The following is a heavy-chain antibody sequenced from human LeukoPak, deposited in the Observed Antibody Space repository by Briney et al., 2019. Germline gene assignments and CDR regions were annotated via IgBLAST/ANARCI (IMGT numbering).Heavy chain of an antibody. CDR2: INHSGST. Sequence: SETLSLTCAVYGGSFSGYYWSRIRQPPGKGLEWIGEINHSGSTNYNPSLKSRVTISVDTSKNQFSLKLSSVTAADTAVYYCAGYCSGGSCYSGYYYGMDVWGQGTTVTVSS. V-gene: IGHV4-34*01. CDR3: AGYCSGGSCYSGYYYGMDV. D-gene: IGHD2-15*01. J-gene: IGHJ6*02. CDR1: GGSFSGYY.